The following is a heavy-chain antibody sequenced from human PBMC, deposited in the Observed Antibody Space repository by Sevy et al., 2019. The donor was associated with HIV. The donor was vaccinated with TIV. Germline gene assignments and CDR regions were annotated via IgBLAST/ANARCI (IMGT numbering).Heavy chain of an antibody. V-gene: IGHV3-33*01. J-gene: IGHJ4*02. CDR2: IWYDGSNK. CDR1: GFTFSSYG. D-gene: IGHD4-17*01. CDR3: ASPKMTTVTIPLEY. Sequence: GGSLRLSCAASGFTFSSYGMHWVRQAPGKGLEWVAVIWYDGSNKYYADSVKGRFTISRDNSTNTLYLQMNSLRAEDTAVYYCASPKMTTVTIPLEYWGQGTLVTVSS.